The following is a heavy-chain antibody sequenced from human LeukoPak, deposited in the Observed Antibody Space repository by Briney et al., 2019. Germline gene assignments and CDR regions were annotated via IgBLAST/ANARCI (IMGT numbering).Heavy chain of an antibody. CDR2: ISYDGTNK. Sequence: GGSLRLSCVASGFAFSSSGMRWVRQAPGKGLEWVAVISYDGTNKYYADSVKGRFTISRDNSKNTLYLQMNSLRAEDTAVYYCARALPRGAGDYKNWGQGTLVTVSS. D-gene: IGHD4-17*01. V-gene: IGHV3-30*19. J-gene: IGHJ4*02. CDR1: GFAFSSSG. CDR3: ARALPRGAGDYKN.